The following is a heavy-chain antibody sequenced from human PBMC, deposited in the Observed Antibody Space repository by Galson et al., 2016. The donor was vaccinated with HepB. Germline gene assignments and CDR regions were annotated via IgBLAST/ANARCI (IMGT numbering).Heavy chain of an antibody. V-gene: IGHV3-48*02. CDR3: ARSYQGSDIWVGP. J-gene: IGHJ5*02. CDR2: ISSSVSTI. D-gene: IGHD1-26*01. CDR1: GFTFSRSG. Sequence: SLRLSCAGSGFTFSRSGLNWVRQAPGKGLQWVSYISSSVSTIYYADSVKGRFTISRDNAKNSVFLQMNSLRDEDTAVYYCARSYQGSDIWVGPWGQGTVVTVSS.